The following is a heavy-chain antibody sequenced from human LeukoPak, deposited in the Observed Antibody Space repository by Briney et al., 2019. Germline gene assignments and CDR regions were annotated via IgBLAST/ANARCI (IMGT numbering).Heavy chain of an antibody. J-gene: IGHJ4*02. CDR3: AKTGANYDILTGYYYFDY. CDR1: GFTVSSNY. D-gene: IGHD3-9*01. Sequence: GGSLRLSCAASGFTVSSNYMSWVRQAPGKGLEWVSVIYSGGSTYYADSVKGRFTISRDNSKNTLYLQMNSLRAEDTAVYYCAKTGANYDILTGYYYFDYWGQGTLVTVSS. V-gene: IGHV3-66*01. CDR2: IYSGGST.